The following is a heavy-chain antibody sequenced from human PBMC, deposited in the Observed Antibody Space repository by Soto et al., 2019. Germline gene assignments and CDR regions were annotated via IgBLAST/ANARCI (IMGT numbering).Heavy chain of an antibody. CDR3: AKASTGGAFDY. J-gene: IGHJ4*02. CDR2: ISYDGSNK. Sequence: GGSLRLSCAASGFTFSSYGMHWVRQAPGKGLEWVAVISYDGSNKYYADSVKGRFTISRDNSKNTLYLQMNSLRAEDTAVYYCAKASTGGAFDYWGQGTLVTVSS. D-gene: IGHD3-10*01. V-gene: IGHV3-30*18. CDR1: GFTFSSYG.